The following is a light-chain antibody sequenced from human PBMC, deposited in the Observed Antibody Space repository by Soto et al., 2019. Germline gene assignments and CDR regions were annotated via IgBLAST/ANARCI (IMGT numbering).Light chain of an antibody. V-gene: IGKV3-11*01. Sequence: DIVLTQSPATLSLSPGDRVTLSCRASQTVGRFLSWYQHSPGQGPRLLVYDASNRATGVPARFSGSGSETDFPLTISSLEPEDFAVYYCKQRRHWPITFGQGTRLEIK. CDR2: DAS. J-gene: IGKJ5*01. CDR1: QTVGRF. CDR3: KQRRHWPIT.